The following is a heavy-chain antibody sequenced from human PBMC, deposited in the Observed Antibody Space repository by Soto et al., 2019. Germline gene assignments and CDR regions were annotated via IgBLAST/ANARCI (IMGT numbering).Heavy chain of an antibody. D-gene: IGHD1-1*01. V-gene: IGHV1-18*01. CDR3: ARLQLRTDIFDY. J-gene: IGHJ4*02. CDR1: GYSFSRYG. Sequence: QVHLVQSGAEVKKPGASVKVSCKASGYSFSRYGFAWVRQAPGQGLEWMGWNNAYTGQTNYAQKVQDRVTMTTDTSTSTAYMELRSLISDDTAMYYCARLQLRTDIFDYWGQGTLVTVSS. CDR2: NNAYTGQT.